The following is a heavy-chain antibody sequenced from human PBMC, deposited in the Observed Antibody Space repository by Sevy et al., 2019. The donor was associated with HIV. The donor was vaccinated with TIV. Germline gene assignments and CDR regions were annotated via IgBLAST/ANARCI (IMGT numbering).Heavy chain of an antibody. CDR3: TKDAGWPL. Sequence: GGSLRLSCAASGFLFGTHAMSWVRQAPGKGLEWVSGITSSASTTYYADSVKGRFTISRDNSKNTLYLQMNNLGAEDTAVDYCTKDAGWPLWGQGTLVTVSS. CDR2: ITSSASTT. D-gene: IGHD3-9*01. J-gene: IGHJ4*02. CDR1: GFLFGTHA. V-gene: IGHV3-23*01.